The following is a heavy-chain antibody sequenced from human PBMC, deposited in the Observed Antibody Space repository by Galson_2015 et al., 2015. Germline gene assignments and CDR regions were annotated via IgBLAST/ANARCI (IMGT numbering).Heavy chain of an antibody. D-gene: IGHD6-13*01. CDR3: ARGARSSSWYGGLYYYGMDV. CDR1: GFTFSSYG. CDR2: IWYDGSNK. V-gene: IGHV3-33*01. Sequence: SLRLSCAASGFTFSSYGMHWVRQAPGKGLEWVAVIWYDGSNKYYADSVKGRFTISRDNSKNTLYLQMNSLRAEDTAVYYCARGARSSSWYGGLYYYGMDVWGQGTTVTVSS. J-gene: IGHJ6*02.